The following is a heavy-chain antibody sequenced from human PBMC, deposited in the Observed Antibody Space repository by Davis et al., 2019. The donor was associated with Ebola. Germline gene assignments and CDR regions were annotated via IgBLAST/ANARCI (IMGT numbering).Heavy chain of an antibody. D-gene: IGHD2-15*01. J-gene: IGHJ6*02. Sequence: PGGSLRLSCAASGFPFSSYGMHWVRQAPGKGLEWVTIIWKDGVKQSYADSVKGRFTVSRDNSKNTLYLQMNSLSAEDTAVYYCAKVPGYCSGGACFSFGYYHGMDVWGQGTTVTVSS. CDR3: AKVPGYCSGGACFSFGYYHGMDV. CDR1: GFPFSSYG. CDR2: IWKDGVKQ. V-gene: IGHV3-30*02.